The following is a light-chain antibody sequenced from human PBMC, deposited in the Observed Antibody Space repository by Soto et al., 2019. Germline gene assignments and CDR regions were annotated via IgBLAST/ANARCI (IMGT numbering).Light chain of an antibody. CDR3: QQFGSSPGFT. J-gene: IGKJ3*01. Sequence: EIVLTQSPGTLSLSPGERATLSCRASQSINSRYLAWYQQKPGQAPRLLIYGASSRATGIPDRFSGSGSWTDFTFTISRLEPEDFAVYYCQQFGSSPGFTFGPGTKVDIK. CDR1: QSINSRY. CDR2: GAS. V-gene: IGKV3-20*01.